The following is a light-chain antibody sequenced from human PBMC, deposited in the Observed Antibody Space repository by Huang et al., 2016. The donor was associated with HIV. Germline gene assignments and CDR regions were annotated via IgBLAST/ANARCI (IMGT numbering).Light chain of an antibody. J-gene: IGKJ4*01. CDR3: QQRVNGLT. CDR1: QNINTH. V-gene: IGKV3-11*01. Sequence: EIVLTQSPATLSFFPGQRLSLSCRARQNINTHLAWYQQRPGQPPRLLIYDASSRVPGVAARFSGSGSGTDFTLTISSLESEDFATYYCQQRVNGLTFGGGTKV. CDR2: DAS.